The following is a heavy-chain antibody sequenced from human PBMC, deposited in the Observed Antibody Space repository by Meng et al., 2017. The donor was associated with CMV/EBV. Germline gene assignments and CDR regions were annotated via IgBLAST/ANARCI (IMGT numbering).Heavy chain of an antibody. CDR3: ARDGGQFGELSYGMDV. CDR2: INSDGSIT. D-gene: IGHD3-10*01. Sequence: GVSLRLPCAASGVSFSRYCMHWVRLAPGKGLVWVSRINSDGSITSYADSVKGRFTISRDNAKNTLYLQMNSLRAEDTAVYYCARDGGQFGELSYGMDVWGQGTTVTVSS. V-gene: IGHV3-74*01. CDR1: GVSFSRYC. J-gene: IGHJ6*02.